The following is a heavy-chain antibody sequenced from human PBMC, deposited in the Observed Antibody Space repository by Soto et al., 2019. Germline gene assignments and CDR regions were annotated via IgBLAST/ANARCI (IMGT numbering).Heavy chain of an antibody. CDR3: ARADGGY. CDR1: GYDFTTSS. CDR2: VNGVNDHR. Sequence: QVQLVQSGAEVKKPGASVRVSCKASGYDFTTSSLHWVRQAPGQGLEWMGWVNGVNDHRKYSQKFQGRVTITRDTSASTSYMELSSLRSEDTAVYYCARADGGYWGQGTLVTVSS. J-gene: IGHJ4*02. V-gene: IGHV1-3*01.